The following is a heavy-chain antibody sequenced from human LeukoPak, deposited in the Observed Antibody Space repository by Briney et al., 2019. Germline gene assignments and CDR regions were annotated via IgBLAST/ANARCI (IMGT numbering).Heavy chain of an antibody. CDR1: GGSISSYY. J-gene: IGHJ4*02. CDR2: ISYDGSNK. D-gene: IGHD5-24*01. CDR3: AKHRSLAGYNDY. V-gene: IGHV3-30*18. Sequence: LSLTCTVSGGSISSYYWSWIRQPPGKGLEWVAVISYDGSNKYYADSVKGRFTISRDNSKNTLYLQMNSLRAEDTAVYYCAKHRSLAGYNDYWGQGTLVTVSS.